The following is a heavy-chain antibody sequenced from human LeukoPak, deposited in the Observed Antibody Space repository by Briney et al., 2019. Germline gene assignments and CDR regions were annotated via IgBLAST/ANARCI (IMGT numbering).Heavy chain of an antibody. D-gene: IGHD3-10*02. CDR2: ISSSGSTI. CDR3: AELGITMIGGV. Sequence: GGSLRLSCAASGFTFSSYNMNWVRRAPGKGLEWVSYISSSGSTIYYADSVKGRFTISRDNAKNSLYLQMNSLRAEDTAVYYCAELGITMIGGVWGKGTTVTISS. J-gene: IGHJ6*04. CDR1: GFTFSSYN. V-gene: IGHV3-48*04.